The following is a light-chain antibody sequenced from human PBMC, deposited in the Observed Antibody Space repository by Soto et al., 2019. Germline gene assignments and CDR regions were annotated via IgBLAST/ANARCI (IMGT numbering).Light chain of an antibody. V-gene: IGLV2-14*03. CDR1: SSDIGSYNR. CDR3: NSYKTTTGYV. J-gene: IGLJ1*01. CDR2: EVT. Sequence: QSALTQPASVSGSPGQSIAISCAGTSSDIGSYNRVSWYQQHPGKAPKLMIYEVTNRPSGVSDRFSGSKSGNTASLTISGLQDEEEADYYCNSYKTTTGYVFGTGTKVTV.